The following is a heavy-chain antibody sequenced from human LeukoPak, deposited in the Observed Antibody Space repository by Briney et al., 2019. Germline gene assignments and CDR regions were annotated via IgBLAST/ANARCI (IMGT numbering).Heavy chain of an antibody. J-gene: IGHJ4*02. CDR2: IYYTGNT. CDR3: ARGSIVGGSGSQDNFDY. Sequence: SETLSLTCTVSGGSISSYYWSWIRQPPEKGLEWIGYIYYTGNTYHNPSLKRRVTISIDTSKSQFSLKLSSVTAADTAVYYCARGSIVGGSGSQDNFDYWGQGTLVTVSS. CDR1: GGSISSYY. D-gene: IGHD3-10*01. V-gene: IGHV4-59*01.